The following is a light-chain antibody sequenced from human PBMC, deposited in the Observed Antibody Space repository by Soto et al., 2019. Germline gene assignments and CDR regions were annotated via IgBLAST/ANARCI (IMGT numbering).Light chain of an antibody. CDR1: QSVTNN. CDR3: QQYKDWPRT. CDR2: GAS. Sequence: EVFMTQSPDTLSVSPGERATLFCRASQSVTNNLAWYQHKPGQAPRLLIYGASARTIGIPARFRGSGSGTDVNLTSDSLQSEDIAVYSCQQYKDWPRTFGQGTKVELK. J-gene: IGKJ1*01. V-gene: IGKV3-15*01.